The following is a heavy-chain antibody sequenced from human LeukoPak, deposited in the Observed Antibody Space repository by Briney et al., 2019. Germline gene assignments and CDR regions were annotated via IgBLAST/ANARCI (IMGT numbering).Heavy chain of an antibody. CDR2: INSDGSST. J-gene: IGHJ5*02. CDR1: GFTFSSYW. V-gene: IGHV3-74*01. Sequence: GESLKISCAASGFTFSSYWMHWVRQAPGKGLVWVSRINSDGSSTSYADSVKGRFTISRDNAKNTLYLQMNSLRAEDTAVYYCARGIPNWFDPWGQGTLVTVSS. CDR3: ARGIPNWFDP.